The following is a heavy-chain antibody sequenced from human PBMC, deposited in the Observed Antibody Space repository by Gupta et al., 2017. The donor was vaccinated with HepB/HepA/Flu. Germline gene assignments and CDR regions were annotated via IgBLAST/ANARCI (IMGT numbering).Heavy chain of an antibody. CDR3: ARGSAIVVVPAAIGHRYYYMDV. J-gene: IGHJ6*03. D-gene: IGHD2-2*01. Sequence: QVQLVQSGAEVKKPGASVKFSCKASGYTFTGYYMRCVRQAPGPGLEWMGWINPNSGGTKFAQKFQGRVTMTRDTSISTAYMELSSLRSDDTAVYYCARGSAIVVVPAAIGHRYYYMDVWGKGTTVTVSS. CDR2: INPNSGGT. CDR1: GYTFTGYY. V-gene: IGHV1-2*02.